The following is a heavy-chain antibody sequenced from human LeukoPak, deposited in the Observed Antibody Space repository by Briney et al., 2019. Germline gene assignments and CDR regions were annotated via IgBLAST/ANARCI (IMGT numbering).Heavy chain of an antibody. J-gene: IGHJ4*02. CDR2: ISSSGTTV. D-gene: IGHD3-10*01. Sequence: GGSLRLSCAASGFTFSTYSMNWVRQAPGKGLQWISYISSSGTTVYYADSLKGRLTISRDNAKNSVSLQMNSLRAEDTAVYYCVREGKYGSGSYSFDSWGQGTLVTVSS. V-gene: IGHV3-48*04. CDR1: GFTFSTYS. CDR3: VREGKYGSGSYSFDS.